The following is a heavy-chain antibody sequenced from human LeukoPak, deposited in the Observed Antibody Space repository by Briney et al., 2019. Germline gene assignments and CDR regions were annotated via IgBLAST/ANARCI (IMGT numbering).Heavy chain of an antibody. D-gene: IGHD3-10*01. CDR2: IRYDGSHK. CDR3: AKDLLRDRWFGES. CDR1: GFTFSSYV. V-gene: IGHV3-30*02. J-gene: IGHJ5*02. Sequence: GGSLRLSCASSGFTFSSYVMHWVRQAPGEVLGLVAFIRYDGSHKYYADSVKGRFTIYRDDSKYTLYLQMNSLRVEGTAVYYCAKDLLRDRWFGESWGQGTLVTVSS.